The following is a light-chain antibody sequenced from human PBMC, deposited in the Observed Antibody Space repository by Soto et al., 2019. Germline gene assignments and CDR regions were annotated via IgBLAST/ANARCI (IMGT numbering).Light chain of an antibody. CDR2: DAS. CDR3: QQRNNWPT. CDR1: QSVTSN. Sequence: EIVLTQSPATLSLSPGERATLSCRASQSVTSNLAWYQQKPGQAPRLLIYDASNRATGIPARFSGSGSGTDITLTISSLEPEDFPVYYCQQRNNWPTFGPGTKVDIK. V-gene: IGKV3-11*01. J-gene: IGKJ3*01.